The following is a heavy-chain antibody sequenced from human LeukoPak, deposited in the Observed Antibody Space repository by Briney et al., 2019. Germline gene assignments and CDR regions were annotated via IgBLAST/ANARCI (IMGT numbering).Heavy chain of an antibody. CDR2: IYTSGST. Sequence: SETLSLTCTVSGGSISSGSYYWSWIRQPAGKGLEWIGRIYTSGSTNYNPSLKSRVTISVDTSKNQFSLKLSSVTAADTAVYYCAREGGIAAAGADAFDIWGQGTMVTVSS. D-gene: IGHD6-13*01. V-gene: IGHV4-61*02. J-gene: IGHJ3*02. CDR1: GGSISSGSYY. CDR3: AREGGIAAAGADAFDI.